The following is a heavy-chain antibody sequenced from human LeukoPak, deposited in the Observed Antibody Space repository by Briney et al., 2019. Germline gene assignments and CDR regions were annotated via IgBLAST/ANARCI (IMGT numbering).Heavy chain of an antibody. CDR2: ISTYNGNT. J-gene: IGHJ4*02. D-gene: IGHD3-9*01. V-gene: IGHV1-18*01. CDR1: GYTFTNYG. CDR3: ARAGYYDILTGYFQGHYFDY. Sequence: ASVKVSCKASGYTFTNYGISWVRQAPGQGPEWMGWISTYNGNTNYAQKLQDRVTMTTDTSTSTAYMGLRSLRSDDTAVYYCARAGYYDILTGYFQGHYFDYWGQGTLVTVSS.